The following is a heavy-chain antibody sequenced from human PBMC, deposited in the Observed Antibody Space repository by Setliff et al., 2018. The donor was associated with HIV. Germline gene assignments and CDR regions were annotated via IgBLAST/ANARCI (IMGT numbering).Heavy chain of an antibody. CDR2: IKSKTDGGTT. CDR3: MGYYDTSGYWGSHFDH. Sequence: GGSLRLSCAASGFTFSNVWVSWVRQAPGKGLEWVGRIKSKTDGGTTDYAAPVKGRFTISRDDSVNTLYLQMNSLKTEDTAVYFCMGYYDTSGYWGSHFDHWGQGTLVTVSS. D-gene: IGHD3-22*01. J-gene: IGHJ4*02. V-gene: IGHV3-15*01. CDR1: GFTFSNVW.